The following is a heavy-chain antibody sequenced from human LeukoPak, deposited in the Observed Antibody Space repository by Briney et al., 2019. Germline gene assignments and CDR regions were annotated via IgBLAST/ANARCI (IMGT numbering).Heavy chain of an antibody. V-gene: IGHV3-48*04. CDR2: ISSSSSSI. Sequence: TGGSLRLSCAGSGFTFSSYSMNWVRQAPGKGLEWVSYISSSSSSIYYADSVKGRFTISRDNAKNSLYLQMNSLRAEDTAVYYCARGQITMVRRGKRAFQVFDIWGQGTMVTVSS. D-gene: IGHD3-10*01. J-gene: IGHJ3*02. CDR1: GFTFSSYS. CDR3: ARGQITMVRRGKRAFQVFDI.